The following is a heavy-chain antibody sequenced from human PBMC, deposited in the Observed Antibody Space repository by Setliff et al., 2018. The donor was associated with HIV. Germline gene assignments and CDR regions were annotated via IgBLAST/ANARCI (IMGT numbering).Heavy chain of an antibody. CDR2: IYNRGST. J-gene: IGHJ4*02. D-gene: IGHD2-2*01. V-gene: IGHV4-38-2*01. CDR3: AKLLPAADMAREIDS. CDR1: GYAISSGYY. Sequence: SETLSLTCAVSGYAISSGYYWGWIRRPPGKGLEWIGSIYNRGSTYYNPSLKSRVTISVDTSKNQFSLKLISVSAADTAVYYCAKLLPAADMAREIDSWGQGTLVTVSS.